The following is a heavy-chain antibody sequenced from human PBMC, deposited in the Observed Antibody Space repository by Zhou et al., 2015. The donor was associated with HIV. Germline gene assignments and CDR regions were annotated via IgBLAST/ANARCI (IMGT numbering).Heavy chain of an antibody. Sequence: QVQLVQSGAEVKKPGASVEVSCKASGYTFISYDINWVRQATGQGLEWMGWMNPNSGNTGYAQKFQARVTMTRDTSTSTVYMELSSLRSEDTAIYYCARDPYRPRGSGNYYYAMDVWGQGTTVTVSS. D-gene: IGHD3-10*01. J-gene: IGHJ6*02. CDR3: ARDPYRPRGSGNYYYAMDV. CDR1: GYTFISYD. CDR2: MNPNSGNT. V-gene: IGHV1-8*01.